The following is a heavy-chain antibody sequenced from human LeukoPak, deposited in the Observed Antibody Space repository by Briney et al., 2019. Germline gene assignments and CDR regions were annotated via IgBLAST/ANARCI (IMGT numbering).Heavy chain of an antibody. J-gene: IGHJ4*02. Sequence: GGSLRLSCAASGFTFSSYSMHWVRQAPGKGLEWVAFIRYDGSNKYYADSVKGRFTISRDNSKNTLYLQMNSLRAEDATVYYCVSGVAAAGTFDYWGQGTLVTVSS. D-gene: IGHD6-13*01. CDR1: GFTFSSYS. V-gene: IGHV3-30*02. CDR3: VSGVAAAGTFDY. CDR2: IRYDGSNK.